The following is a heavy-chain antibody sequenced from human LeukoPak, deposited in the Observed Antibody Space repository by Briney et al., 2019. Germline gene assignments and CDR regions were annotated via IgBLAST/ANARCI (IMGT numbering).Heavy chain of an antibody. CDR3: ASDITMIGQSAFDI. J-gene: IGHJ3*02. CDR1: GFSFNTYS. V-gene: IGHV3-30*03. CDR2: ISYDGSNK. Sequence: GGSLRLSCAASGFSFNTYSMTWVRQAPGKGLEWVAVISYDGSNKYYADSVKGRFTISRDNSKNTLYLQMNSLRAEDTAVYYCASDITMIGQSAFDIWGQGTMVTVSS. D-gene: IGHD3-22*01.